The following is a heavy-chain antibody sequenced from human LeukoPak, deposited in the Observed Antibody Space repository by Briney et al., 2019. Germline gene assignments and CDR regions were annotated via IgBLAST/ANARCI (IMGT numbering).Heavy chain of an antibody. J-gene: IGHJ5*02. D-gene: IGHD4/OR15-4a*01. CDR2: INPNSGGT. Sequence: ASVEVSCKASGYTFTDYYIHWVRQAPGQGLEWMGWINPNSGGTNYIQKFQGRVTMTRDTSISTAYMELSRLRSDDTAVYYCARGYGERDWFDPWGQGTLVTVSS. V-gene: IGHV1-2*02. CDR3: ARGYGERDWFDP. CDR1: GYTFTDYY.